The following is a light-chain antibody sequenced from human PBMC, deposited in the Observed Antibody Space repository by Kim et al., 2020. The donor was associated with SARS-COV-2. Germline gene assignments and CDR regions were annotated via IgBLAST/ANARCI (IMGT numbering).Light chain of an antibody. CDR2: GAS. CDR3: QQYNDWPPLT. CDR1: QSDSSN. Sequence: SPGESATLSCRASQSDSSNVAWYQQRPGQAHRLLIYGASTRATGIPGRFSGSVSGTEFTLTISSLQSEDFAVYYCQQYNDWPPLTVGGGTKVDIK. V-gene: IGKV3-15*01. J-gene: IGKJ4*01.